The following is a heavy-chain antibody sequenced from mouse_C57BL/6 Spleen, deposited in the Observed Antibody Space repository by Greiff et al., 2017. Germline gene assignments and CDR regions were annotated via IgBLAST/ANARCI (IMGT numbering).Heavy chain of an antibody. J-gene: IGHJ2*01. V-gene: IGHV1-82*01. Sequence: QVQLQQSGPELVKPGASVKISCKASGYAFSSSWMNWVKQRPGKGLEWIGRINPGDGDTNYNGKFKGKATLTAHKSSSTAYMQLSSLTSEDAAVYFCARSGSAYSVDYWGQGTTLTVSS. D-gene: IGHD6-1*01. CDR1: GYAFSSSW. CDR2: INPGDGDT. CDR3: ARSGSAYSVDY.